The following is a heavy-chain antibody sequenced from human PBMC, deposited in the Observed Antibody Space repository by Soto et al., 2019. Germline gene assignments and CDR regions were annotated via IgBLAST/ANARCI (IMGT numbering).Heavy chain of an antibody. Sequence: PGGSLRVSCAAAGFTFSSYGRHWVRQAPGKGLEWVAVISYDGSNKYYADSVKGRFTISRDNSKNTLYLQMNSLRAEDTAVYYCAKDLDYDILTGHAQYYYYYGMDVWGQGTTVTVSS. CDR3: AKDLDYDILTGHAQYYYYYGMDV. CDR1: GFTFSSYG. V-gene: IGHV3-30*18. D-gene: IGHD3-9*01. CDR2: ISYDGSNK. J-gene: IGHJ6*02.